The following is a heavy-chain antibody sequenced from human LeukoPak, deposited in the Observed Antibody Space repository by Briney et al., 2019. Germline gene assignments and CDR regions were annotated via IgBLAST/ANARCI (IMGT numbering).Heavy chain of an antibody. D-gene: IGHD6-13*01. CDR1: GGSISSYY. J-gene: IGHJ6*02. CDR3: ARVTAAAGTDYYGMDV. Sequence: SETLSLTCTVSGGSISSYYWSWIRQPPGKGLEWIGYIYYSGSTNYNPSLKSRVTISVDTSKNQFSLKLSSVTAADTAVYYCARVTAAAGTDYYGMDVWGQGTTVTVSS. CDR2: IYYSGST. V-gene: IGHV4-59*01.